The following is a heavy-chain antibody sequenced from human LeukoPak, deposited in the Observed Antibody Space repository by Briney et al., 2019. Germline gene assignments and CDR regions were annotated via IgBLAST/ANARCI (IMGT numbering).Heavy chain of an antibody. CDR1: GFTFSNYG. CDR3: AKVRWDY. J-gene: IGHJ4*02. Sequence: GGSLRLSCAASGFTFSNYGMTWVRQAPGKGLEWVSSISSRGGSTNYADSVKGRFTISRDNSKNTLYLQMNSLRAEDTAVYYCAKVRWDYWGQGTLVTVSS. D-gene: IGHD2-15*01. V-gene: IGHV3-23*01. CDR2: ISSRGGST.